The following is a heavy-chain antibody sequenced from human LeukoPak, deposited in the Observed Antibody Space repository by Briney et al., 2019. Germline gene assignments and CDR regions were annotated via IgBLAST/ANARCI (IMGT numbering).Heavy chain of an antibody. D-gene: IGHD2-15*01. CDR2: IIPIFGTA. Sequence: ASVKVSCKASGGTFSSYAISWVRQAPGQGLEWMGGIIPIFGTANYAQKFQGRVTITADKSTSTAYMELSSLRSEDTAVYYSARGLVGYCSGGSCYAGYGMDVWGKGTTVTVSS. J-gene: IGHJ6*04. CDR1: GGTFSSYA. CDR3: ARGLVGYCSGGSCYAGYGMDV. V-gene: IGHV1-69*06.